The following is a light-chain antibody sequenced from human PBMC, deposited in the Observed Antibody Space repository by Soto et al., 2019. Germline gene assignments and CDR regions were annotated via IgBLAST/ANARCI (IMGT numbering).Light chain of an antibody. CDR1: QGISRD. V-gene: IGKV1-9*01. Sequence: DIQLTQSPSFLSAYVGDRVTITCRASQGISRDLAWYQQKPGKAPNLLIYGASNLQTGVPSRFSCRGSRTAFTLNIRSLQPEAFATYSCQQRNIYQVTFGQETRLQIK. J-gene: IGKJ5*01. CDR2: GAS. CDR3: QQRNIYQVT.